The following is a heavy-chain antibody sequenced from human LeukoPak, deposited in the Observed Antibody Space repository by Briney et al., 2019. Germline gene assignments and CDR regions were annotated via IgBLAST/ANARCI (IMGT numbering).Heavy chain of an antibody. V-gene: IGHV3-53*05. Sequence: GGSLRLSCAASGFTVSSNYMSWVRQAPGKGLEWVSVIYSGGSTYCADSVKGRFTISRDNSKNTVYLQMNSLRAEDTAVYYRAKGEVAMVLASPDYWGQGTLVTVSS. D-gene: IGHD3-10*01. CDR2: IYSGGST. J-gene: IGHJ4*02. CDR1: GFTVSSNY. CDR3: AKGEVAMVLASPDY.